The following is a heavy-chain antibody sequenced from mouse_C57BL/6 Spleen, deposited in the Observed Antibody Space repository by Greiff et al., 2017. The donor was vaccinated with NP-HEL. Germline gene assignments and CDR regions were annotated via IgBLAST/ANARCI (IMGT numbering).Heavy chain of an antibody. CDR3: ARFPIYYYGSSPYYFDY. V-gene: IGHV1-75*01. CDR2: IFPGSGST. CDR1: GYTFTDYY. J-gene: IGHJ2*01. D-gene: IGHD1-1*01. Sequence: QVQLQQSGPELVKPGASVKISCKASGYTFTDYYINWVKQRPGQGLEWIGWIFPGSGSTYYNEKFKGKATLTVDKSSSTAYMLLSSLTSEDSAVYFCARFPIYYYGSSPYYFDYWGQGTTLTVSS.